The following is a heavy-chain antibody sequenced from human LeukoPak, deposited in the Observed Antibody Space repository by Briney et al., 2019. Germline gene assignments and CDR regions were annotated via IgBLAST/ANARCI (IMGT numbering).Heavy chain of an antibody. CDR3: ASVGGGSPY. CDR2: IYGSGTT. V-gene: IGHV4-38-2*01. CDR1: GYSVNGGHF. Sequence: PSETLSLTCSVSGYSVNGGHFWSWIRQPPGKGLEWIGSIYGSGTTYYDPPLTSRVSISPDTSKNHCSLELSSVTVADTAVYYCASVGGGSPYWGQGTLVTVSS. J-gene: IGHJ4*02. D-gene: IGHD3-16*01.